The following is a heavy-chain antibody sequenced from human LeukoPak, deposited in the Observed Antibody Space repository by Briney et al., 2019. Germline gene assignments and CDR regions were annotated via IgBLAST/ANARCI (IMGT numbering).Heavy chain of an antibody. Sequence: SETLSLTCTVSGDSMGNFYWSWIRQSAGRGLEWIGHIYSSGTTKNNPSYKSRVTMSVDTSKNQFSLKLSPVTAADTAIYYCAREGGYSYGFDSWGQGTLVTVSS. CDR1: GDSMGNFY. CDR2: IYSSGTT. J-gene: IGHJ4*02. CDR3: AREGGYSYGFDS. D-gene: IGHD5-18*01. V-gene: IGHV4-4*07.